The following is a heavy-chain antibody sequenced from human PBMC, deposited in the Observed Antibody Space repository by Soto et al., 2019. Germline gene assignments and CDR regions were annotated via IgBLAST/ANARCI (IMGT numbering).Heavy chain of an antibody. D-gene: IGHD2-15*01. CDR2: IYYSGST. CDR1: GGSISSGGYY. J-gene: IGHJ6*02. Sequence: QVQLQESGPGLVKPSQTLSLTCTVSGGSISSGGYYWSWIRQHPGKGLEWIGYIYYSGSTYYNPSLKSRVTISVDTSKNQFSLKLSSVTAADTAVYYCARVGCSGGSCYGHRRYYYGMDVWGQGTTVTVSS. V-gene: IGHV4-31*03. CDR3: ARVGCSGGSCYGHRRYYYGMDV.